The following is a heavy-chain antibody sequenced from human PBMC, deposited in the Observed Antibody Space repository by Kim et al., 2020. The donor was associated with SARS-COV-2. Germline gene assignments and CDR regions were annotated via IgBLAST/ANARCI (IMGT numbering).Heavy chain of an antibody. CDR1: GFTFSSYG. J-gene: IGHJ4*02. D-gene: IGHD6-19*01. CDR2: IWYDGSNK. V-gene: IGHV3-33*01. CDR3: ARDRTGLVLDY. Sequence: GGSLRLSCAASGFTFSSYGMHWVRQAPGKGLEWVAVIWYDGSNKYYADSVKGRFTISRDNSKNTLYLQMNSLRAEDTAVYYCARDRTGLVLDYWGQGTLVTVSS.